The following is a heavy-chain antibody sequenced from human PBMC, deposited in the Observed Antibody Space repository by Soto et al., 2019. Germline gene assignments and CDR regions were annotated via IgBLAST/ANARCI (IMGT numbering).Heavy chain of an antibody. Sequence: QVQLQESGPGLVKPSGTLSLTCAVSGGSISSSNWWSWVRQPPGKGLEWIGEIYHSGSTNYNPSPNSPVTISVDKSKNQLSLKLSSVPAADTAVYYCARVSGSYYYGMDVWGQGTTVTVSS. D-gene: IGHD1-26*01. CDR2: IYHSGST. J-gene: IGHJ6*02. CDR1: GGSISSSNW. V-gene: IGHV4-4*02. CDR3: ARVSGSYYYGMDV.